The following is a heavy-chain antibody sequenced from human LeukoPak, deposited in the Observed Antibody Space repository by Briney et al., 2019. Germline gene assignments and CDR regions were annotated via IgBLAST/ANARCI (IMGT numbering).Heavy chain of an antibody. CDR1: GFTFSSYA. V-gene: IGHV3-30-3*01. Sequence: GRSLRLSCAASGFTFSSYAMHWVRQAPGKGLEWVAVISYDGSNKYYADSVKGRFTISRDDSKNTLYLQMNSLRAEDTAVYYCARAVRPEWYFDYWGQGTLVTVSS. CDR3: ARAVRPEWYFDY. D-gene: IGHD3-10*01. CDR2: ISYDGSNK. J-gene: IGHJ4*02.